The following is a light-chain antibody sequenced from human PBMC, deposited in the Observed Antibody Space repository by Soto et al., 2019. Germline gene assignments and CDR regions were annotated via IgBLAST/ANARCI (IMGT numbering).Light chain of an antibody. J-gene: IGLJ2*01. CDR1: HFAIKS. Sequence: SYELTQAPSVSVAPGEAESFTCGENHFAIKSVHWYQQKPGQAPVLVVYDDGDRPSGIPERFSGSNSGNTATLTITRVEAGDEADYHCQVWDSSSDHRVVFGGGTKLTVL. CDR3: QVWDSSSDHRVV. V-gene: IGLV3-21*02. CDR2: DDG.